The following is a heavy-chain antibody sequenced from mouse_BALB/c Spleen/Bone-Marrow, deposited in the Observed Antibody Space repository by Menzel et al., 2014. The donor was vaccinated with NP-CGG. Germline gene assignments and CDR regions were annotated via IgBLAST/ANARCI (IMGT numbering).Heavy chain of an antibody. CDR1: GFAFSSYD. J-gene: IGHJ4*01. CDR2: ISSGGSYT. CDR3: ARVLRVYAMDY. D-gene: IGHD2-4*01. Sequence: MLVESGGGLVKPGGSLKLSCAASGFAFSSYDMSWVRQTPEKRLEWVATISSGGSYTYYPDSVKGRFTISRDNARNTLYLQMSSLRSEDTALYYCARVLRVYAMDYWGQGTSVTVSS. V-gene: IGHV5-9*02.